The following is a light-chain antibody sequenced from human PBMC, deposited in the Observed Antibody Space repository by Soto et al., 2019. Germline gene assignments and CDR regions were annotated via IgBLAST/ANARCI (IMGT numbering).Light chain of an antibody. V-gene: IGLV2-14*01. CDR1: TSDVGRYKF. J-gene: IGLJ2*01. CDR2: EVT. Sequence: QSALTQPASVSGSPGQSITISRTGTTSDVGRYKFVSWYQHHPVKAPKLLIFEVTNRPSGVSSRFSGSKSGNSASLTISGLQTEDEATYYCGSSTDTDTLVIFGGGTKVTVL. CDR3: GSSTDTDTLVI.